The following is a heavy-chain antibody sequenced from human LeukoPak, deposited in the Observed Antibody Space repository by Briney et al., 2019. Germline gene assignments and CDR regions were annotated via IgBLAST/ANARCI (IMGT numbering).Heavy chain of an antibody. CDR3: ARDQVGSSWYYFDY. CDR2: IYYSGST. J-gene: IGHJ4*02. V-gene: IGHV4-59*12. Sequence: SETLSLTCTVSGGSISSYYWSWIRQPPGKGLEWIGYIYYSGSTNYNPSLKSRVTISVDTSKNQFSLKLSSVTAADTAVYYCARDQVGSSWYYFDYWGQGTLVTVSS. D-gene: IGHD6-13*01. CDR1: GGSISSYY.